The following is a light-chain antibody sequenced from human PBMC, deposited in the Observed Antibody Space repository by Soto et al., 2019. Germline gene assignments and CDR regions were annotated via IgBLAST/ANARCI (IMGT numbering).Light chain of an antibody. V-gene: IGKV1-39*01. J-gene: IGKJ4*01. CDR3: QQSYSTPGT. CDR1: QSISSY. Sequence: IPLTQSPSSLSASVGDTVTIPGRASQSISSYLNWYQQKPGKAPKLLIYAASSLQSGVPSRFSGSGSGTDFTLTISSLQPEDFATCYCQQSYSTPGTFGGGTKVDIK. CDR2: AAS.